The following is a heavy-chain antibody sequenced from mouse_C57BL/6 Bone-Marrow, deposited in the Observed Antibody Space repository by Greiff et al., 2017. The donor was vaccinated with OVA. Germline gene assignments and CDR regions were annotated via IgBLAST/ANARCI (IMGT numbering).Heavy chain of an antibody. Sequence: VQLQQPGPELVKPGASVKLSCKASGYTFTSYWMHWVKQRPGQGLEWIGIINPRNGGTNSNQQFKIKATLTVDKSSSTAYMQLSSLTSEDSAVYYGARGGNGSSDAMDYWGQGTSVTVSS. D-gene: IGHD1-1*01. V-gene: IGHV1-53*01. CDR1: GYTFTSYW. CDR2: INPRNGGT. CDR3: ARGGNGSSDAMDY. J-gene: IGHJ4*01.